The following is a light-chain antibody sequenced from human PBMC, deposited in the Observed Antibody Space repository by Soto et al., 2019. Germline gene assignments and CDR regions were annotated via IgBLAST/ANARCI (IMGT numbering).Light chain of an antibody. CDR1: QSIRSY. Sequence: DIQLTQSPTSLSASVGDRVSISCRASQSIRSYLNWYQQKPGKAPKMLIYAASNLQSGVPSRFSGSGSGADFTLTISSLQPEDIATYYCQQSYRTPPITFGQGTRLEIK. J-gene: IGKJ5*01. CDR3: QQSYRTPPIT. V-gene: IGKV1-39*01. CDR2: AAS.